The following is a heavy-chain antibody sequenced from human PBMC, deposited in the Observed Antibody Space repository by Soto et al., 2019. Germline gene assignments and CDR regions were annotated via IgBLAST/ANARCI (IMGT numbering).Heavy chain of an antibody. J-gene: IGHJ6*02. CDR1: GGSVSSGSYY. Sequence: QVQLQESGPGLVKPSETLSLTCTVSGGSVSSGSYYWSWIRQPPGKGLEWIGYIYYSGSTNYNPSLKSRVTISVDTAKNQFSLKLSSVTAADTAVYYCARDTVVTPHYYYYGMDVWGQGTTVTVSS. CDR2: IYYSGST. CDR3: ARDTVVTPHYYYYGMDV. D-gene: IGHD2-21*02. V-gene: IGHV4-61*01.